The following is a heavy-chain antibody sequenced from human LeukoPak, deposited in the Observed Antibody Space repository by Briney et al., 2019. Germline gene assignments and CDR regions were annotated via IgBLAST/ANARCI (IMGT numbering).Heavy chain of an antibody. CDR1: GFTFSSYG. CDR2: MSYDGTNE. CDR3: ARDAGRDSSGYWGY. Sequence: GRSLRLSCASSGFTFSSYGMHWVRQAPGKGLEWVAVMSYDGTNEFYADSVKGRFTISRDNSKNTLYLQMNSLRTEDTAVYYCARDAGRDSSGYWGYWGQGTLVTVSS. J-gene: IGHJ4*02. V-gene: IGHV3-30*03. D-gene: IGHD3-22*01.